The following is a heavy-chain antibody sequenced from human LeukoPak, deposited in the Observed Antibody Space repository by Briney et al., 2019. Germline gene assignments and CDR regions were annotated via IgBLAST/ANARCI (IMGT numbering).Heavy chain of an antibody. CDR1: GYTFTSYG. Sequence: ASVKASCKASGYTFTSYGISWVRQAPGQGLEWMGWISAYNGNTNYAQKLQGRVTMTTDTSTSTAYMELRSLRSDDTAVYYCARDPLAGYYSSTLFDYWGQGTLVTVSS. D-gene: IGHD3-3*01. CDR2: ISAYNGNT. CDR3: ARDPLAGYYSSTLFDY. V-gene: IGHV1-18*01. J-gene: IGHJ4*02.